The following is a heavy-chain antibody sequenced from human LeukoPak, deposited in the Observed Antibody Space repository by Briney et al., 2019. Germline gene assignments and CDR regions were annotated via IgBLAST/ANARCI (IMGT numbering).Heavy chain of an antibody. V-gene: IGHV1-69*06. D-gene: IGHD3-10*01. Sequence: GSSVKVSCKASGGTFSSYAISWVRQAPGQGLEWMGGIIPIFGTANYAQKFQGRVTITADKSTSTAYMELSSLRSEDTAVYYCARDVWFGDNYYYYMDVWGKGTTVTVSS. J-gene: IGHJ6*03. CDR1: GGTFSSYA. CDR3: ARDVWFGDNYYYYMDV. CDR2: IIPIFGTA.